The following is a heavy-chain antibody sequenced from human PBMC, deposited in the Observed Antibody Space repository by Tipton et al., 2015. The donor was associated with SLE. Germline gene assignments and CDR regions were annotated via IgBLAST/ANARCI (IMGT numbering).Heavy chain of an antibody. V-gene: IGHV4-61*02. CDR3: ARDSAGGGDI. CDR2: FYTSGST. Sequence: TLSLTCTVSGGSISSGSYYWSWIRQPAGKGLEWIGRFYTSGSTNYNPSLKSRVTISVDTSKNQFSLKLSSVTAADTAVYYCARDSAGGGDIWGQGTMVTVSS. D-gene: IGHD3-10*01. J-gene: IGHJ3*02. CDR1: GGSISSGSYY.